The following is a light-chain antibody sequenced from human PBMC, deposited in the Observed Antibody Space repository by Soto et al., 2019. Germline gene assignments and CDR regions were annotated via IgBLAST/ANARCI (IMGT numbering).Light chain of an antibody. Sequence: DIQMTQSPSSVSASVGDIVTITFRASQGISSYLAWYQQKPGKAPKLLIYAASTLQSGVPSRFSGSGSGTEFTLTISSLQPDDFATYYCQHYNSYSEAFGQGTKVDIK. CDR2: AAS. J-gene: IGKJ1*01. CDR1: QGISSY. V-gene: IGKV1-16*01. CDR3: QHYNSYSEA.